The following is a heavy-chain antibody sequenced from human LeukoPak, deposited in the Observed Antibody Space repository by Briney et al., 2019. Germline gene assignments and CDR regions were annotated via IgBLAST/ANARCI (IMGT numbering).Heavy chain of an antibody. CDR3: GRKSANRKTSEFDY. J-gene: IGHJ4*02. CDR2: ISGYNGNT. Sequence: ASVKVSCKASGYTFTTYGIGWVRQAPGQGLEWMGWISGYNGNTNYAQKFQGRVTMTTDTSTSTAYMELRSLRSDDTAVYYCGRKSANRKTSEFDYWGQGTLVTVSS. V-gene: IGHV1-18*01. CDR1: GYTFTTYG. D-gene: IGHD1-14*01.